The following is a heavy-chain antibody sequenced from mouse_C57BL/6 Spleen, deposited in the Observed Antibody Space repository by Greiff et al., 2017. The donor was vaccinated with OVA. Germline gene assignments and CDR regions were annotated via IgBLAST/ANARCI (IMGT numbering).Heavy chain of an antibody. CDR2: ISDGGTYT. CDR1: GFTFRSYA. D-gene: IGHD3-2*02. Sequence: EVQRVESGGGLVKPGGSLKLSCAASGFTFRSYAMSWVRQTPEKRLEWVATISDGGTYTYYPDNVKGRFTFSRNNAMNNLYLQMSHLKTEDTAVYYCARDRGGSFDYWGQGTTLTVSS. V-gene: IGHV5-4*01. CDR3: ARDRGGSFDY. J-gene: IGHJ2*01.